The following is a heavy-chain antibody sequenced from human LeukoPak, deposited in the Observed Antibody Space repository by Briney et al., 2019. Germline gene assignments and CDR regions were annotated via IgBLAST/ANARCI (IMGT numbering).Heavy chain of an antibody. CDR2: ISGSGGTT. CDR1: GFTFRSYA. J-gene: IGHJ6*02. D-gene: IGHD3-10*01. Sequence: QPGGSLRLSCVASGFTFRSYAMSWVRQASGKGLEWVSPISGSGGTTYYADSVKGRFTISRDNSKDTLYLQMNSLRAEDTAVYYCAKLLWFGELSEPTYGMDVWGQGTTVTVSS. CDR3: AKLLWFGELSEPTYGMDV. V-gene: IGHV3-23*01.